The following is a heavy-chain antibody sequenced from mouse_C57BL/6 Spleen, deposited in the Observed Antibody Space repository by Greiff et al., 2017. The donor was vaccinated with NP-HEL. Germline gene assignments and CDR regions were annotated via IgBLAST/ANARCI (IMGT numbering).Heavy chain of an antibody. V-gene: IGHV1-81*01. CDR3: ARRRSMMVTHYYAMDY. CDR2: IYPRSGNT. CDR1: GYTFTSYG. J-gene: IGHJ4*01. Sequence: QVQLQQSGAELARPGASVKLSCKASGYTFTSYGISWVKQRTGQGLEWIGEIYPRSGNTYYNEKFKGKATLTADKSSSTAYMELRSLTSEDSAVYFCARRRSMMVTHYYAMDYWGQGTSVTVSS. D-gene: IGHD2-3*01.